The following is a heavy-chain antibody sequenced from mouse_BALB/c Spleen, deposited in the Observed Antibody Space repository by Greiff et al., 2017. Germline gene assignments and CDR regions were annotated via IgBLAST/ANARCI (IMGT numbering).Heavy chain of an antibody. V-gene: IGHV6-6*02. CDR1: GFTFSNYW. CDR2: IRLKSNNYAT. J-gene: IGHJ1*01. Sequence: EVKLMESGGGLVQPGGSMKLSCVASGFTFSNYWMNWVRQSPEKGLEWVAEIRLKSNNYATHYAESVKGRFTISRDDSKSSVYLQMNNLRAEDTGICYCARRNYCGTFDVWGAGTTVTVSS. D-gene: IGHD1-1*01. CDR3: ARRNYCGTFDV.